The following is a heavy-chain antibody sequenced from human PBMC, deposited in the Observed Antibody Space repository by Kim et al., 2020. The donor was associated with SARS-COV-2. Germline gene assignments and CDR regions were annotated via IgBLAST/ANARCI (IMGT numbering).Heavy chain of an antibody. D-gene: IGHD6-13*01. J-gene: IGHJ2*01. CDR3: ARRKAADNRYWYFDL. V-gene: IGHV4-34*01. CDR1: GGAFSGHY. Sequence: SETLSLTCAVYGGAFSGHYWSCFRQPPGKVLEWFGEINHSGSTNCNPSLKSRVTMSADTSKNQFSLRLSSVTAADTAVYYCARRKAADNRYWYFDLWGRGTLVTVSS. CDR2: INHSGST.